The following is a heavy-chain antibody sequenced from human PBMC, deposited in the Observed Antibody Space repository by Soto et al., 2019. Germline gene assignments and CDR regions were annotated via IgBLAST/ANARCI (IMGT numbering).Heavy chain of an antibody. J-gene: IGHJ4*02. D-gene: IGHD3-22*01. CDR1: GFTFSSYW. CDR2: INSDGSST. CDR3: ARGEVSWIVVVTPPTY. V-gene: IGHV3-74*01. Sequence: PGGSLRLSCAASGFTFSSYWMHWVRQAPGKGLVWVSRINSDGSSTSYADSVKGRFTISRDNAKNTLYLQMNSLRAEDTAVYYCARGEVSWIVVVTPPTYWGQGTLVTAPQ.